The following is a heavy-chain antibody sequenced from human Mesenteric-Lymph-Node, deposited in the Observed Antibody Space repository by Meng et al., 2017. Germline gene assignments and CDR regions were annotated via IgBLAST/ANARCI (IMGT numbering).Heavy chain of an antibody. CDR2: INHSGST. CDR3: ARTNYGDYNWFDP. CDR1: GGSFSGYY. V-gene: IGHV4-34*01. Sequence: QVRLQQWGAGWLEPSKTLSPACAVYGGSFSGYYWSWISQPQGKGLEWIGEINHSGSTNYNPSLKSRVTISVDTSKNQFSLKLTSVTAADTAVYFCARTNYGDYNWFDPWGQGTLVTVSS. J-gene: IGHJ5*02. D-gene: IGHD4-17*01.